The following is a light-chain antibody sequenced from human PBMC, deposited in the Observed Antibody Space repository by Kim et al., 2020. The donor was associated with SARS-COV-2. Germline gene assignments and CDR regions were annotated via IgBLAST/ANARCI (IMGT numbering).Light chain of an antibody. J-gene: IGKJ2*03. Sequence: EIVLTQSPATLSLSPGDRATLSCRASQPIYDNYLSWYQQRPGQVPRLLVFGAIYRATGVPDRFSGSGSGADFTLTINRLEPEDFAAYFCLQYSSSHSFGQGTKLDI. V-gene: IGKV3-20*01. CDR3: LQYSSSHS. CDR2: GAI. CDR1: QPIYDNY.